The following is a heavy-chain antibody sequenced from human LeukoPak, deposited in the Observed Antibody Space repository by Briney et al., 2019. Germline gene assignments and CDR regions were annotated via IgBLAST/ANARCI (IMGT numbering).Heavy chain of an antibody. J-gene: IGHJ4*02. CDR3: ARGSNSNWSGLDF. V-gene: IGHV3-21*01. D-gene: IGHD6-6*01. CDR2: ISSSSSYI. Sequence: GGSLRLSCAASGFTLSSYSMSWVRQAPGKGLEWVSSISSSSSYIYYADSVKGRFTISRDNAKNSLYLQVNNLRAEDTAVYYCARGSNSNWSGLDFWGQGTLLTVSS. CDR1: GFTLSSYS.